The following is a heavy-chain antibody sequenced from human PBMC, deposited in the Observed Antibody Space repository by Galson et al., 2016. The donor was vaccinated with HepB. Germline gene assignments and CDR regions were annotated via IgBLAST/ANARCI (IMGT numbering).Heavy chain of an antibody. Sequence: PALLTPTQTLTLTCTFSGFSLSTAGMGVGWIRQPPGKALEWLALIYWDDDVRYSPSLKNRLTITKGTSENQVVLTMTNMNPVDTATYYCAHHREWFDFWGQGNLVIVSS. CDR3: AHHREWFDF. CDR1: GFSLSTAGMG. V-gene: IGHV2-5*08. D-gene: IGHD1-14*01. J-gene: IGHJ5*01. CDR2: IYWDDDV.